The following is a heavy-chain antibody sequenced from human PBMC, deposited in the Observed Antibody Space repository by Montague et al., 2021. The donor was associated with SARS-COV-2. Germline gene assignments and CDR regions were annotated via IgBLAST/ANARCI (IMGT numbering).Heavy chain of an antibody. J-gene: IGHJ4*02. CDR2: ISYDGSNQ. CDR1: GFTFSSYA. CDR3: ARDIYDYVWGSYRYIY. Sequence: SLRLSCAASGFTFSSYAMHWVRQAPGKGLEWVAVISYDGSNQYYADSVXGLFTISRDNSKNTLYLQMNSLRAEDTAVYYCARDIYDYVWGSYRYIYWGQGTLVTVSS. D-gene: IGHD3-16*02. V-gene: IGHV3-30*04.